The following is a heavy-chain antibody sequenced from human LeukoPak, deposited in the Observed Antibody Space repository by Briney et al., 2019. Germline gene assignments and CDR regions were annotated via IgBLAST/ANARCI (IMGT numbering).Heavy chain of an antibody. D-gene: IGHD3-22*01. CDR1: GPSFSGYY. J-gene: IGHJ4*02. CDR2: IYSSGST. CDR3: AGDGKWLTLDYFDY. V-gene: IGHV4-4*07. Sequence: PSETLSLTCTVSGPSFSGYYWSWIRQPAGKGLEWIGGIYSSGSTNYNTSLTSRVTMSVDTSKNQFSLKLSSVTAADTAVYYCAGDGKWLTLDYFDYWGQGTLVTVSS.